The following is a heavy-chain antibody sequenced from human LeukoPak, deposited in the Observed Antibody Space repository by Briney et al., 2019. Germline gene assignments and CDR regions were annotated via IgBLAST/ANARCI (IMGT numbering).Heavy chain of an antibody. V-gene: IGHV3-74*01. CDR3: ARSCAGDCYAYDY. D-gene: IGHD2-21*02. Sequence: GGSLRLSCAASGFTFGSYWMHWVRQAPGKGLVWVSRINSDESDTSYADSVKGRFTISRDNAKNTLYLQMNSLRAEDTAVYYCARSCAGDCYAYDYWGQGTLVTVSS. CDR2: INSDESDT. J-gene: IGHJ4*02. CDR1: GFTFGSYW.